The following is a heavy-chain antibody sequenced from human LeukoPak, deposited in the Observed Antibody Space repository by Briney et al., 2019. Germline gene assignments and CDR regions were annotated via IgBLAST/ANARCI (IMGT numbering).Heavy chain of an antibody. CDR1: GDSVSSNSAA. J-gene: IGHJ6*02. V-gene: IGHV6-1*01. CDR3: ARDQADGLLWFGELFTNYYGMDV. CDR2: TYYRSKWYN. Sequence: SQTLSLTCAISGDSVSSNSAAWNWIRQSPSRGLEWLGRTYYRSKWYNDYAVSVKSRITINPDTSKNQFSLQLNSVTPEDSAVYYCARDQADGLLWFGELFTNYYGMDVWGQGTTVTVSS. D-gene: IGHD3-10*01.